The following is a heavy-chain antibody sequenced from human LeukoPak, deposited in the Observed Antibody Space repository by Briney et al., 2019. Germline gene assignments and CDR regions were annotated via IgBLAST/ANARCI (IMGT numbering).Heavy chain of an antibody. V-gene: IGHV3-30*02. J-gene: IGHJ3*02. CDR3: ARDGRFTDGSGTYYLDFDI. D-gene: IGHD3-10*01. CDR1: VFTFRGYG. Sequence: GGSLRLSCAASVFTFRGYGMHWVRKAPGKGLEWVSFIRYDESNKFYADSVKGRFTISRDNSKNTLYLQMISLRAEDTAVYYCARDGRFTDGSGTYYLDFDIWGQGTMVTVSS. CDR2: IRYDESNK.